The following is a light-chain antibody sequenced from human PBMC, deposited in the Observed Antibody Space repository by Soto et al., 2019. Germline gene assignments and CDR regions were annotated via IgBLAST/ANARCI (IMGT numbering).Light chain of an antibody. CDR3: SSYTSSSTLV. CDR1: SSDVGGYNY. CDR2: EVS. Sequence: QSVLTQPASVSGSPRQSITISCTGTSSDVGGYNYVSWYQHHPGKAPKVMIYEVSNRPSGISNRFSGSKAGNTASLTISGLQAEDEADYYCSSYTSSSTLVFGGGTKVTVL. V-gene: IGLV2-14*01. J-gene: IGLJ2*01.